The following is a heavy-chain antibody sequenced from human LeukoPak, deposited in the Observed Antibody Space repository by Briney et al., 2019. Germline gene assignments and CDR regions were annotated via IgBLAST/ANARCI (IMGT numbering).Heavy chain of an antibody. D-gene: IGHD4-11*01. Sequence: ASVKVFCNTSGYTFIGYYIHWVLQAAAQGLEWMVWFNPNSGGTNYAQKFQDRVTMIRDTSISTVYMELSSLRSDDTAVYYCARATLPRSEDYTFDYWGQRTLVTVSS. CDR3: ARATLPRSEDYTFDY. V-gene: IGHV1-2*02. CDR1: GYTFIGYY. J-gene: IGHJ4*02. CDR2: FNPNSGGT.